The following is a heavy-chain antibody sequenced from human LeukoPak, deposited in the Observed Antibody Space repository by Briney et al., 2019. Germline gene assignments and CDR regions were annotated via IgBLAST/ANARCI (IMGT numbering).Heavy chain of an antibody. Sequence: GGSLRLSCAASGFTVSSNYMSWVRQAPGKGLEWVSALSGSDGSTYYADSVKGRFTISRDNSKNTLYLQMNSLRAEDTALYYCAKDPNGSGSYSGPLDIWGQGTMVTVSS. CDR3: AKDPNGSGSYSGPLDI. CDR2: LSGSDGST. V-gene: IGHV3-23*01. J-gene: IGHJ3*02. CDR1: GFTVSSNY. D-gene: IGHD1-26*01.